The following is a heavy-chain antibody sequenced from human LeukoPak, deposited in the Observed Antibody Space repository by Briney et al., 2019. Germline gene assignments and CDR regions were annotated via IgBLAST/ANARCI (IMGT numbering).Heavy chain of an antibody. Sequence: SETLSLTCNVSGGSISNDGYYWSWIRQHPGTGLEWLGYIYYSGSTYYNPSLKSRVTLSVDTSKSQFSLRLSSVTAADTAVYYCARDLTGDQFFDLWGQGTLVSVSS. CDR2: IYYSGST. V-gene: IGHV4-31*03. CDR1: GGSISNDGYY. D-gene: IGHD7-27*01. CDR3: ARDLTGDQFFDL. J-gene: IGHJ5*02.